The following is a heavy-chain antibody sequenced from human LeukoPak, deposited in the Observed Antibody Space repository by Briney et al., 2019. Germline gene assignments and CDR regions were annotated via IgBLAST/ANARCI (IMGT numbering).Heavy chain of an antibody. CDR3: ARSLFGDYSYFDY. CDR1: GGSISSGDYY. CDR2: IYYSGST. Sequence: SETLSLTCTVSGGSISSGDYYWSWIRQPPGKGLEWIGYIYYSGSTYYNPSLKSRVTISVDTSKNQSSLKLSSVTAADTAVYYCARSLFGDYSYFDYWGQGTLVTVSS. J-gene: IGHJ4*02. V-gene: IGHV4-30-4*01. D-gene: IGHD4-17*01.